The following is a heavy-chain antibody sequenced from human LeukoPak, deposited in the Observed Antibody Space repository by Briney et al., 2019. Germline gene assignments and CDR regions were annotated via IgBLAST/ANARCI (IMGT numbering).Heavy chain of an antibody. CDR1: GFTFSSCA. V-gene: IGHV3-23*01. CDR2: FYSDALDGIT. D-gene: IGHD1-26*01. Sequence: GGSLRLSCAASGFTFSSCAMSWVRQAPGKGLEWVSNFYSDALDGITNYADSVKGRFTISRDNSQNTLYLQMNSLRVEDTATYYCAREIGGGHHYFEHWGQGTVVTVSS. J-gene: IGHJ4*02. CDR3: AREIGGGHHYFEH.